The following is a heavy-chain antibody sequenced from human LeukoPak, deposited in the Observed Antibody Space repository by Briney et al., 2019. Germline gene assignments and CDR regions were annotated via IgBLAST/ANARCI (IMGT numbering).Heavy chain of an antibody. Sequence: MPSETLSLTCTVSGGSISSYYWSWIRQPPGKGLEWIGYINYSGSTNYNPSLKSRITISIDTSKNQFSLKLSSVTAADTAVYYCAGGYCSGGSCYSSPFAYWGQGTLVTVSS. D-gene: IGHD2-15*01. CDR2: INYSGST. J-gene: IGHJ4*02. CDR1: GGSISSYY. V-gene: IGHV4-59*08. CDR3: AGGYCSGGSCYSSPFAY.